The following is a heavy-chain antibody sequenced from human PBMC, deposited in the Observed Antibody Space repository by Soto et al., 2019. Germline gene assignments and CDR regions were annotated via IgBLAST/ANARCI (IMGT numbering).Heavy chain of an antibody. D-gene: IGHD1-20*01. V-gene: IGHV1-46*01. Sequence: ASVKVSCKASGGTFTSYYMHWVRQAPGQGLEWMGIINPSGGSTSYAQKFQGRVTMTRDTSTSTVYMELSSLRSEDTAVYYCARDGDITGTYYYGMDVWGQGTTVTVSS. J-gene: IGHJ6*02. CDR1: GGTFTSYY. CDR3: ARDGDITGTYYYGMDV. CDR2: INPSGGST.